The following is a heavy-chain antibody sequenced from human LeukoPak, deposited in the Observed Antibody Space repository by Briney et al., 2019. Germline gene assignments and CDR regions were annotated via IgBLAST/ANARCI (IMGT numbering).Heavy chain of an antibody. V-gene: IGHV6-1*01. CDR2: TYYRSKWFG. Sequence: SQTLSLTCAISGXSVSSYNFAWHWIRRSPSRGLEWLGRTYYRSKWFGDYAVSVRGRITINPDTSKNQFSLQLNSVTPEDTAVYYCARAIRVGWFDPWGQGTLVTVSS. D-gene: IGHD1-26*01. CDR3: ARAIRVGWFDP. J-gene: IGHJ5*02. CDR1: GXSVSSYNFA.